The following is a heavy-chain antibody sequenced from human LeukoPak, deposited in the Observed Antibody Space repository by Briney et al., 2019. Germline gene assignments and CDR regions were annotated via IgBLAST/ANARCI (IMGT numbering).Heavy chain of an antibody. CDR2: IYHSGST. J-gene: IGHJ6*03. V-gene: IGHV4-30-2*01. CDR3: ARGANWGSDYYYYYYMDV. D-gene: IGHD7-27*01. CDR1: SGSISSGGYS. Sequence: SETLSLTCAVSSGSISSGGYSWSWIRQPPGKGLEWIGYIYHSGSTYYNTSIKSRVTISVDRCKNQFSLKLSSVNAADTAVYYCARGANWGSDYYYYYYMDVWGKGTTVTVSS.